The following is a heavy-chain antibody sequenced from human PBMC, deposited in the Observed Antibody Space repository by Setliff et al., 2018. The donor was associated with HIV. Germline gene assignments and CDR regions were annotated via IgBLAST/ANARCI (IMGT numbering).Heavy chain of an antibody. CDR2: INHSGST. CDR3: ARGPPAEDYYYYMDV. CDR1: GGSFSGYS. V-gene: IGHV4-34*01. Sequence: SETLSLTCAVYGGSFSGYSWGWIRQPPGKGLEWIGEINHSGSTNYNPSLKSRVTISVDTSKRQFSLNLTSVTAADTAVYYCARGPPAEDYYYYMDVWDKGTTVTGLL. J-gene: IGHJ6*03.